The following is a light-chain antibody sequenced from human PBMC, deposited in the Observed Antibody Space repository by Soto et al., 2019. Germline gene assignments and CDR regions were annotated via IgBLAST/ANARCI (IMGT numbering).Light chain of an antibody. CDR1: SSDVGGYNY. J-gene: IGLJ1*01. V-gene: IGLV2-14*01. CDR2: DVS. Sequence: QSALTQPASVSGSPGQSITISCTGTSSDVGGYNYVSWYQQHPGKAPKLMIYDVSNPPSGVSNRFSGSKSGTTASLTISGLQAEDEADYYCSSYTSSSTRVFGTGTKLTVL. CDR3: SSYTSSSTRV.